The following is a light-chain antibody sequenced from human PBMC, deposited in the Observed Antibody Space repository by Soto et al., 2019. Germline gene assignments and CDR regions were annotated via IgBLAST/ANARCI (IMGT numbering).Light chain of an antibody. CDR3: QQRSNWPVT. Sequence: EIVLTQSPGTLSLSPGDRVTLSCRASQSVSSNYLAWYVQKLGQAPRLLIYDASNRATGIPARFSGSGSGTDFTLTISSLEPEDFAVYYCQQRSNWPVTFGQGTRLEIK. CDR2: DAS. CDR1: QSVSSNY. V-gene: IGKV3D-20*02. J-gene: IGKJ5*01.